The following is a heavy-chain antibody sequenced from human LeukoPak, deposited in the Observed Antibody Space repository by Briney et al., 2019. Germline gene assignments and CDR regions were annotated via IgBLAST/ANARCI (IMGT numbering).Heavy chain of an antibody. CDR3: AKGREITLPGSQSYTTFDY. J-gene: IGHJ4*02. V-gene: IGHV3-9*01. Sequence: PGRSLRLSCAASGFTFDDYAMHWVRQAPGKGLEWVSGISWNSGSIGYADSVKGRFTISRDNAKNSLYLQMNSLRAEDTALYYCAKGREITLPGSQSYTTFDYWGQGTLVTVSS. CDR1: GFTFDDYA. D-gene: IGHD7-27*01. CDR2: ISWNSGSI.